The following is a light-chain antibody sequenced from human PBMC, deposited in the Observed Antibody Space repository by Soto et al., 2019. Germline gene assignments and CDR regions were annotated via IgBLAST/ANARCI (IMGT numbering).Light chain of an antibody. J-gene: IGKJ1*01. CDR2: XAS. CDR1: QSIGRW. V-gene: IGKV1-5*01. CDR3: QQYEYHWT. Sequence: EINMTQSPSTLSATGGERVTITCPASQSIGRWLSWCQHKPGKATKXRIYXASNLDSGVPSRFSGSGCGKEFSLTISHLQPDDGATYYCQQYEYHWTFGQGTKVDIK.